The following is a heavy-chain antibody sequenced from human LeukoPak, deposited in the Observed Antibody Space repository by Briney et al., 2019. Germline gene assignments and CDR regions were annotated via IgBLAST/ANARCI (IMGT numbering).Heavy chain of an antibody. Sequence: ASVKVSCKASGYTFTSYDINWVRQATGQGLEWMGWMSPNSGDTGYAQKFQGRVTMTRNTSISTAYMELSSLRSEDTAVYYCARVDSSSWYWALDYWGQGSLVTVS. J-gene: IGHJ4*02. V-gene: IGHV1-8*01. D-gene: IGHD6-13*01. CDR1: GYTFTSYD. CDR2: MSPNSGDT. CDR3: ARVDSSSWYWALDY.